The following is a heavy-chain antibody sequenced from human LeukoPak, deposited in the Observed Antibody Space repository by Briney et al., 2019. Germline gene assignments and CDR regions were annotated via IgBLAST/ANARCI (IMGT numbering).Heavy chain of an antibody. CDR2: IWYDGSNK. CDR3: ARGRYDYVWGSYRYTEYYFDY. Sequence: GGSLRLSCAASGFTFSSYAMHWVRQAPGKGLEWVAVIWYDGSNKYYADSVKGRFTIPRDNSKNTLYLQMNSLRAEDTAVYYCARGRYDYVWGSYRYTEYYFDYWGQGTLVTVSS. V-gene: IGHV3-33*08. D-gene: IGHD3-16*02. CDR1: GFTFSSYA. J-gene: IGHJ4*02.